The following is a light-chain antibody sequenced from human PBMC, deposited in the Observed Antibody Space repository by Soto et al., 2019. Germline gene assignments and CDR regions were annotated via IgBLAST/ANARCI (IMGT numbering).Light chain of an antibody. CDR2: AAS. J-gene: IGKJ2*01. CDR1: QSISSY. V-gene: IGKV1-39*01. CDR3: QQSYSTPPYT. Sequence: DIQMTQSPSSLSASVGERVTITCRASQSISSYLNWYQQKPGKAPKLLIYAASSLQSGVPSRFSGSGSGIDFTLTISSLQPEDFATYYCQQSYSTPPYTFGQGTKLEIK.